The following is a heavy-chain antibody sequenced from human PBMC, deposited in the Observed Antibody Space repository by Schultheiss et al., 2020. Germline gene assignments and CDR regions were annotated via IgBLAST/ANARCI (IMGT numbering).Heavy chain of an antibody. CDR1: GFTFDDYA. V-gene: IGHV3-9*01. J-gene: IGHJ4*02. D-gene: IGHD6-19*01. Sequence: GGSLRLSCAASGFTFDDYAMHWVRQAPGKGLEWVSGISWNSGSIGYADSVKGRFTISRDNAKNSLYLQMNSLRDEDTAVYYCARDRSGWYLDPSDFDYWGQGALVTVSS. CDR3: ARDRSGWYLDPSDFDY. CDR2: ISWNSGSI.